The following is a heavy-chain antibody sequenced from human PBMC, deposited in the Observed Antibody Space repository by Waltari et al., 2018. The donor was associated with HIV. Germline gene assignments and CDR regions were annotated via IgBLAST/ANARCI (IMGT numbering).Heavy chain of an antibody. V-gene: IGHV2-26*01. CDR3: ARNLRSYSGGGGSLFSMTPMDDYYFDY. CDR1: GFSLSNARMG. CDR2: IFSNDEK. D-gene: IGHD2-21*01. Sequence: QVTLKESGPVLVKPTETLTLTCTVSGFSLSNARMGVSWIRQPPGKALEWLAHIFSNDEKSYRTSLKPRLTISKDTSKSQVVLTVTHMDPVDTATYYCARNLRSYSGGGGSLFSMTPMDDYYFDYWGQGALVTVSS. J-gene: IGHJ4*02.